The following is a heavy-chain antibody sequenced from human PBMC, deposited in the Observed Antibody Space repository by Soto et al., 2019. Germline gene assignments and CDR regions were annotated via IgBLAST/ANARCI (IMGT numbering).Heavy chain of an antibody. V-gene: IGHV1-69*13. Sequence: ASVKVSCKASGGTFSSYAISWVRQAPGQGLEWMGGIIPIFGTANYAQKFQGRVTITADESTSTAYMELSSLRSEDTAVYYCARGGRRFITMVRVSNNWFDPWGQGTLVTISS. CDR1: GGTFSSYA. D-gene: IGHD3-10*01. J-gene: IGHJ5*02. CDR3: ARGGRRFITMVRVSNNWFDP. CDR2: IIPIFGTA.